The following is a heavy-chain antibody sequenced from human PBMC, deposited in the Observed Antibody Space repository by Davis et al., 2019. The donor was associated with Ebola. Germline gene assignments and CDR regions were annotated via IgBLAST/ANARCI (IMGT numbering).Heavy chain of an antibody. CDR2: MNPHNGNT. CDR3: ARAQFPTTSDH. CDR1: GYTLTSYG. J-gene: IGHJ4*02. V-gene: IGHV1-18*04. D-gene: IGHD1-1*01. Sequence: ASVKVSCKASGYTLTSYGITWVRQAPGQGLEWMGWMNPHNGNTNYAQHVQGRVIMTSDTATTTAYMEVGSLRSDDTAVYYCARAQFPTTSDHWGQGTLVTVSS.